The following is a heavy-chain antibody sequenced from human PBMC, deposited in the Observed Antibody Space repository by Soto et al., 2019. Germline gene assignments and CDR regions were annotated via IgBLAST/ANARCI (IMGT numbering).Heavy chain of an antibody. CDR3: AFNRGYTSGWPFDY. V-gene: IGHV3-23*01. J-gene: IGHJ4*02. CDR1: RFSFSSYA. Sequence: GSLRLSCAASRFSFSSYAMSWVRQAPGKGLEWVSTISGSGGSTYYAGSVKGRFTISRDNSKNTLYLQMNSLRAEDTAVYYCAFNRGYTSGWPFDYWCQGTLVTVSS. D-gene: IGHD6-19*01. CDR2: ISGSGGST.